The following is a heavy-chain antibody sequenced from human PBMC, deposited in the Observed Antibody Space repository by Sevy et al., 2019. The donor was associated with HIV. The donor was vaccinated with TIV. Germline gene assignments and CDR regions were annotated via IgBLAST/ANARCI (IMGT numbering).Heavy chain of an antibody. Sequence: ASLKVSCKASGYTFTRYYMHWVRQAPGQGLEWMGIINPSGGSTSYAQKFQDRVTMTRDTSTSTVYMELSSLRSEDTAVYYCARGPLYGSGNFYYFDYWGQGTLVTVSS. CDR1: GYTFTRYY. J-gene: IGHJ4*02. CDR2: INPSGGST. CDR3: ARGPLYGSGNFYYFDY. D-gene: IGHD3-10*01. V-gene: IGHV1-46*01.